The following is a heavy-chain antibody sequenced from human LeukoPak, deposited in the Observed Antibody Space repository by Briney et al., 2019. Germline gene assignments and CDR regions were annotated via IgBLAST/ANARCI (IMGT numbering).Heavy chain of an antibody. D-gene: IGHD6-6*01. V-gene: IGHV4-59*01. J-gene: IGHJ5*02. CDR1: GGYLRCYY. Sequence: SEPRPLPCSVCGGYLRCYYWRWLQPPPAKELQWIGYNYYSRSTNYNTSLKSRVTIPVDTSKNQFSLKLSSVTSADTAVYYCARGRAVARPNWFEPWGQGTLVTVSS. CDR2: NYYSRST. CDR3: ARGRAVARPNWFEP.